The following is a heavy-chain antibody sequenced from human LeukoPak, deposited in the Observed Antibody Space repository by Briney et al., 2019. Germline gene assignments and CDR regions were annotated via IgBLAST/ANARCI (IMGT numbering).Heavy chain of an antibody. D-gene: IGHD3-22*01. Sequence: TLSLTCTFSGGSISSCSYYWSWIRQPAGKGLEWVGRIYTSGSTNYNPSLKSRVTISVATSKNQFSLKLSSVTAADTAVYYCARDYYDSSGYYDVGAFDIWGQGTMVTVSS. V-gene: IGHV4-61*02. J-gene: IGHJ3*02. CDR2: IYTSGST. CDR1: GGSISSCSYY. CDR3: ARDYYDSSGYYDVGAFDI.